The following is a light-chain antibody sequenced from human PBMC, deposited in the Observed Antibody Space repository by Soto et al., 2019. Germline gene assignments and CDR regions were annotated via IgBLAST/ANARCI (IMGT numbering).Light chain of an antibody. V-gene: IGLV2-23*01. CDR2: EGS. CDR1: SSDVGSYNL. Sequence: QSALTQPASVSGSPGQSITISCTGTSSDVGSYNLVSWYQQHPGKAPKLMIYEGSKRPSGVSNRFSGSTSGNTASLTISGLQAEDEADYYCCSYAGSSTFVFGGGTKLTAL. J-gene: IGLJ2*01. CDR3: CSYAGSSTFV.